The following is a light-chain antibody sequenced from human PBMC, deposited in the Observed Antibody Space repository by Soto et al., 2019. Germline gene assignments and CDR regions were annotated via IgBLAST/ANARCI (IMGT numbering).Light chain of an antibody. CDR2: DAS. CDR1: QTISRW. J-gene: IGKJ5*01. Sequence: DMQMTESPSTLSGSVGDRVTITCRASQTISRWMAWYQHRPGKAPKLLIYDASTLESGVPSRFSGSRSGTEFTLPTSSLQPEDFATSYCHQSYSTPSITFGQGTRLEIK. CDR3: HQSYSTPSIT. V-gene: IGKV1-5*01.